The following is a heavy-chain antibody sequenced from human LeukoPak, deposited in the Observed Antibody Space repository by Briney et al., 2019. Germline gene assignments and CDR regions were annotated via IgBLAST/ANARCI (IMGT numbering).Heavy chain of an antibody. J-gene: IGHJ3*02. Sequence: PSETLSLACTVSGGSISYYYWNWIRQTPGKGLEWIGYIDNIGNTNYNPSLKSRVTMSADTSKSRFSLKVSSVTAADTAVYYCARVVPMISGAFDIWGQGTMVTVSS. CDR1: GGSISYYY. CDR3: ARVVPMISGAFDI. CDR2: IDNIGNT. D-gene: IGHD3/OR15-3a*01. V-gene: IGHV4-59*01.